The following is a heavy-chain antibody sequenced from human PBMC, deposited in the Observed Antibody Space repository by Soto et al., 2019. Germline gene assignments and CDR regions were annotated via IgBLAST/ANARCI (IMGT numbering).Heavy chain of an antibody. Sequence: QVQLVQSGAEVKKPGASVKVSCKASGYTFTSYDINWVRQATGQGLEWMGWMNPNSANTGYAQKCQGRVTMTRLTSRSTAYTALSSLRSEDTAVYYCAREGFRGMEVWGQGTTVTVSS. CDR2: MNPNSANT. V-gene: IGHV1-8*01. J-gene: IGHJ6*02. CDR1: GYTFTSYD. D-gene: IGHD3-10*01. CDR3: AREGFRGMEV.